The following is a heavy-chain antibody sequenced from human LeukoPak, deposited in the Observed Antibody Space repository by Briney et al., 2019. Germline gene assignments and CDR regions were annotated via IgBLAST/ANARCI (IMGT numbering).Heavy chain of an antibody. CDR1: GFTFSSYS. V-gene: IGHV3-48*02. CDR3: ASERGYDGRWYHDY. CDR2: IGPSSSTI. Sequence: PGGSLRLSCAASGFTFSSYSITWVRQAPGKGLEWVSYIGPSSSTIFYADSVKGRFTISRDDDENSLYLQMNSLRDEDTAVYYCASERGYDGRWYHDYWGQGTRVTVSS. D-gene: IGHD3-3*01. J-gene: IGHJ4*02.